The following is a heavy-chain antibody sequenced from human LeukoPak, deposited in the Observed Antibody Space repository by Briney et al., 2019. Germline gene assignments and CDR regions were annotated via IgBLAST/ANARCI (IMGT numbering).Heavy chain of an antibody. V-gene: IGHV3-66*01. Sequence: PGGSLRLACAASGFTVSNNYMSWVRQAPGKGLEWVSIIYSGDNTYYADSVKGRFTISRDNSKNTVYLQMNSLRAEDTAVYYCAREPSLGRYFDYWGQGTLVTVSS. J-gene: IGHJ4*02. CDR3: AREPSLGRYFDY. CDR1: GFTVSNNY. CDR2: IYSGDNT. D-gene: IGHD7-27*01.